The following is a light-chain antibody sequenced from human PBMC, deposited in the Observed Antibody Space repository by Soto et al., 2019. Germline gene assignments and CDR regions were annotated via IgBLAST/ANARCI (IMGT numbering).Light chain of an antibody. V-gene: IGKV1-5*01. CDR2: DAS. CDR1: QSIRCW. Sequence: IHRTQTPALLSAYVGDRAPITCRASQSIRCWLAWFQKKAGKAPKLLIYDASSLESGVPSRFSGSGSGTEFTLTISLLQPDDFATYYCQQYNRYWTFGQGTKVDIK. CDR3: QQYNRYWT. J-gene: IGKJ1*01.